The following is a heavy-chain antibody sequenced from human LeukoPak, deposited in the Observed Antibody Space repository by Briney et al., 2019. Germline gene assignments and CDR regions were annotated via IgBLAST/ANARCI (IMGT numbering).Heavy chain of an antibody. J-gene: IGHJ3*02. CDR1: GFAFSSYG. V-gene: IGHV3-30*03. CDR2: ISYDGSNK. Sequence: PGGSLRLSCAASGFAFSSYGMHWVRQAPGKGLEWVAVISYDGSNKYYADSVKGRFTISRDNSKNTLYLQMNSLRAEDTAVYYCARERTGYLHAFDIWGQGTMVTVSS. D-gene: IGHD3/OR15-3a*01. CDR3: ARERTGYLHAFDI.